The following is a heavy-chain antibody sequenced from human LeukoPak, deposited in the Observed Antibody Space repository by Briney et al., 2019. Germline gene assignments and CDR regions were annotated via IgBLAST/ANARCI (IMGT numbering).Heavy chain of an antibody. D-gene: IGHD6-13*01. CDR3: ARDLAAAAGTSFDY. V-gene: IGHV3-23*01. CDR2: ISGSSGNT. CDR1: GFTFSSYA. Sequence: PGGSLRLSCAASGFTFSSYAMNWVRQAPGKGLEWVSGISGSSGNTNYADSVKGRFTISRDNSKNTLYLQMNSLRAEDTAVYYCARDLAAAAGTSFDYWGQGTLVTVSS. J-gene: IGHJ4*02.